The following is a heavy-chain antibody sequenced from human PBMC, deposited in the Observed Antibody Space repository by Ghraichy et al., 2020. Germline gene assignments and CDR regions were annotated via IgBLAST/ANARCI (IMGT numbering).Heavy chain of an antibody. CDR1: GFTFSSYA. J-gene: IGHJ4*02. Sequence: GGSLRLSCAASGFTFSSYAMSWVRQAPGKGLEWVSAISGSGGSTYYADSVKGRFTISRDNSKNTLYLQMNSLRAEDTAVDYCAKDPTGYDFWSGFDYWGQGTLVTVSS. CDR3: AKDPTGYDFWSGFDY. V-gene: IGHV3-23*01. D-gene: IGHD3-3*01. CDR2: ISGSGGST.